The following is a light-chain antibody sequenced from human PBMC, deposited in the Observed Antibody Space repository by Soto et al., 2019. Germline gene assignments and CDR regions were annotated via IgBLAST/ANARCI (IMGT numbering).Light chain of an antibody. CDR1: QGISNY. J-gene: IGKJ3*01. Sequence: DIQMTQSPSSLSESVGDRVTITCRASQGISNYLAWYHQKPCKVPNFLIYAASTLHSGFPSRFSGSGSGTDFTLSISSLQPEDVATYSCQKYESVPFTFGPGTKVEIK. CDR3: QKYESVPFT. V-gene: IGKV1-27*01. CDR2: AAS.